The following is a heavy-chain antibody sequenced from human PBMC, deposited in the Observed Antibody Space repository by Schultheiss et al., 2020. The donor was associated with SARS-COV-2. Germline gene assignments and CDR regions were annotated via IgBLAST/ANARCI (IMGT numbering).Heavy chain of an antibody. V-gene: IGHV2-5*02. Sequence: SGPTLVKPTQTLTLTCTFSGFSLRTSGVGVGWIRQPPGKALEWLAIIYWDDDKRYSPYLKSRLTITKDTSRNQVVLTMTNMDPVDTATYYCAPQLVEGATDYWGQGTLVTVSS. CDR2: IYWDDDK. D-gene: IGHD6-13*01. CDR3: APQLVEGATDY. CDR1: GFSLRTSGVG. J-gene: IGHJ4*02.